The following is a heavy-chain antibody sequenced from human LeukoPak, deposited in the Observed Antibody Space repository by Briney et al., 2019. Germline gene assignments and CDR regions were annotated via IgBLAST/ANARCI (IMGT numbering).Heavy chain of an antibody. J-gene: IGHJ4*02. V-gene: IGHV3-7*01. CDR1: GFIISDFW. CDR2: INRGGTEK. D-gene: IGHD1-26*01. Sequence: GGSLRPSCAASGFIISDFWMSWVRQAPGKGLEWVANINRGGTEKFSVDSVKGRFTISRDNAKNTLYLQMNSLRAEDTAVYYCARDRVGASTRWGQGTLVTVSS. CDR3: ARDRVGASTR.